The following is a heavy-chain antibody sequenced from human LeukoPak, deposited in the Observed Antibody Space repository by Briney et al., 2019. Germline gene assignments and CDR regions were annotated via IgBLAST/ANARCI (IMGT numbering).Heavy chain of an antibody. V-gene: IGHV1-69*01. CDR2: IIPLFGAA. Sequence: GASVKVSCKASGGTFNNYVINWVRQALGQGLEWMGGIIPLFGAADYAQKFQGRVTITADEFTRTAYMELSSLRSEDTAVYYCSRDPNYYDSGGYRNGDIQWGQGTLVTVSS. D-gene: IGHD3-22*01. J-gene: IGHJ4*02. CDR3: SRDPNYYDSGGYRNGDIQ. CDR1: GGTFNNYV.